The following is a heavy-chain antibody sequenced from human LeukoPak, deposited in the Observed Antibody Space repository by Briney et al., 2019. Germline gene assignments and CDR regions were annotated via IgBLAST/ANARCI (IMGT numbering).Heavy chain of an antibody. CDR2: ISSSSSYI. CDR3: ARVTMVRRVNYFDY. D-gene: IGHD3-10*01. J-gene: IGHJ4*02. V-gene: IGHV3-21*01. Sequence: AGGSLRLSCAASGFTFSSYSMNWVRQAPGKGLEWVSSISSSSSYIYYADSVKGRFTISRDNAKNSLYLQMNSLRAEDTAVYYCARVTMVRRVNYFDYWGQGTLVTVSS. CDR1: GFTFSSYS.